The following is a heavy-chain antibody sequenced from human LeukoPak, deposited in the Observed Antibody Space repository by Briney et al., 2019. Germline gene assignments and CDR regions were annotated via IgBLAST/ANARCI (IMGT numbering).Heavy chain of an antibody. J-gene: IGHJ4*02. V-gene: IGHV4-59*08. D-gene: IGHD5-12*01. Sequence: PSETLSLTCTVSGGSISSYYWSWIRQPPGKGLEWIGYIYYSGSTNYNPSLKSQVTISVDTSKNQFSLKLSSVTAADTAVYYCARHRGYSGYEPFDYWGQGTLVTVSS. CDR2: IYYSGST. CDR3: ARHRGYSGYEPFDY. CDR1: GGSISSYY.